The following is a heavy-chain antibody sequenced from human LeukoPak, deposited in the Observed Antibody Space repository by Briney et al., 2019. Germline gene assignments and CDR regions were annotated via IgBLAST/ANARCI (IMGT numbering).Heavy chain of an antibody. D-gene: IGHD6-19*01. V-gene: IGHV7-4-1*02. Sequence: ASVKVSCKASGYTFTGYYMRWVRQAPGQGLEWMGWINTNTGNPAYAQGFTGRFVFSLDTSVSTAYLQISSLKAEDTAVYYCARDAVAGTGLSDPWGQGTLVTVSS. CDR1: GYTFTGYY. CDR3: ARDAVAGTGLSDP. J-gene: IGHJ5*02. CDR2: INTNTGNP.